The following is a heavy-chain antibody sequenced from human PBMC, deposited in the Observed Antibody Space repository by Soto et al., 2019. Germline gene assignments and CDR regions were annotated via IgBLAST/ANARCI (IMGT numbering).Heavy chain of an antibody. CDR3: ARGRAADRGDWFDP. CDR2: TYYRSKWYN. CDR1: GDSLSSNSAA. V-gene: IGHV6-1*01. D-gene: IGHD6-13*01. Sequence: QAQLQQSGPGLVKPSQTLSLTCAISGDSLSSNSAALNWIRQSPSRGLECLGRTYYRSKWYNDYALSVKSRITVTPDTSMNPFSLQLKSVTPEDAAVYYCARGRAADRGDWFDPWGQGTQVTVSS. J-gene: IGHJ5*02.